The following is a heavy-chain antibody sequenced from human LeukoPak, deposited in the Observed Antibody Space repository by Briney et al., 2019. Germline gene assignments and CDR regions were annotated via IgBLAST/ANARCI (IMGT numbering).Heavy chain of an antibody. CDR2: IYYSGST. CDR3: ARGVRQRRGYSSGWLIGNWFDP. V-gene: IGHV4-39*07. D-gene: IGHD6-19*01. Sequence: PSETLSLTCTVSGGSITSSSYYWGWLRQPPGKGLEWIGSIYYSGSTYYNPSLKSRVTISVDTSKNQFSLKLSSVTAADTAVYYCARGVRQRRGYSSGWLIGNWFDPWGQGTLVTVSS. CDR1: GGSITSSSYY. J-gene: IGHJ5*02.